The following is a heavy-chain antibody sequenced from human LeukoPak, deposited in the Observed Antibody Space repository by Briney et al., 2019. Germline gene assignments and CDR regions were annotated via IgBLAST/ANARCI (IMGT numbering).Heavy chain of an antibody. J-gene: IGHJ4*02. Sequence: GGSLRLSCAASGFTFSSYGMHWVRQAPGKGLEWVAVISYDGSNKYYADSVKGRFTISRDNSKNTLYLQMNSLRAEDTAVYYCAKDWQQLELGLDYWGQGTLVTVSS. CDR2: ISYDGSNK. CDR3: AKDWQQLELGLDY. V-gene: IGHV3-30*18. D-gene: IGHD6-13*01. CDR1: GFTFSSYG.